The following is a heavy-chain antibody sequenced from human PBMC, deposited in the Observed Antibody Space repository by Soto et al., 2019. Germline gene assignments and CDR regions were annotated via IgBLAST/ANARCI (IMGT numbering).Heavy chain of an antibody. CDR3: ARGSLLVGVSGSYYYYGTYV. CDR1: GGSISSYY. V-gene: IGHV4-59*01. CDR2: IYYSGST. J-gene: IGHJ6*02. D-gene: IGHD3-10*01. Sequence: SETLSLTCTVSGGSISSYYWSWIRQPPGKGLEWIGYIYYSGSTNYNPSLKSRVTISVDTSKNQFSLKLSSVTAADTAVYYCARGSLLVGVSGSYYYYGTYVWGQGTTFTVSS.